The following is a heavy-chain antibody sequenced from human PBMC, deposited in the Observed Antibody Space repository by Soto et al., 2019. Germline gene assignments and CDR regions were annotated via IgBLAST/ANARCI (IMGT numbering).Heavy chain of an antibody. Sequence: ASVKVSCKASGYTFTSYGICWVRQAPGQGLEWMGWISAYNGNTNYAQKLQGRVTMTTDTSTSTAYMELRSLRSDDTAVYYCERLYYDFWSGYHDAFDIWGQGTMVTVSS. CDR3: ERLYYDFWSGYHDAFDI. CDR1: GYTFTSYG. CDR2: ISAYNGNT. J-gene: IGHJ3*02. V-gene: IGHV1-18*01. D-gene: IGHD3-3*01.